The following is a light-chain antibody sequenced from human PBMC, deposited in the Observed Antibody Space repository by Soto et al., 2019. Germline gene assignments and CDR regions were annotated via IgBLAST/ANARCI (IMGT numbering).Light chain of an antibody. CDR1: SSDVGGYNY. CDR2: DVS. J-gene: IGLJ1*01. CDR3: SSYTSSSTLGV. Sequence: QSALTXPASVSGSPGQSITISCTGTSSDVGGYNYVSWYQQHPGKAPKLMIYDVSNRPSGVSNRFSGSKSGNTASLTISGLQAEDEADYYCSSYTSSSTLGVFGTGTKVTVL. V-gene: IGLV2-14*01.